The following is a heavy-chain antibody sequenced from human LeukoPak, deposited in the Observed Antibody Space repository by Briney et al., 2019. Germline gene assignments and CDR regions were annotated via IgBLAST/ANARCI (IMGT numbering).Heavy chain of an antibody. D-gene: IGHD3-10*01. CDR1: GYTFNDYY. V-gene: IGHV1-2*02. CDR2: INPTSGDT. Sequence: ASVKVSCKASGYTFNDYYMHWVRQAPGQGLEWMGWINPTSGDTNYAQKFQGRVTMTRDTSISTAYMELSRLRSDDTAVYYCARAELLWFGELLYGWFDPWGQGTLVTVSS. J-gene: IGHJ5*02. CDR3: ARAELLWFGELLYGWFDP.